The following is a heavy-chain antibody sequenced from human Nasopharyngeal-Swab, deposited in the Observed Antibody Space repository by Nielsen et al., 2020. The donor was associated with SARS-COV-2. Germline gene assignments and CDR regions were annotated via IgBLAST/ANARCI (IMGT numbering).Heavy chain of an antibody. D-gene: IGHD5-24*01. V-gene: IGHV3-74*01. Sequence: GESLKISCAASGFTSSSYWMHWVRQAPGKGLVWVSRINSDGISTTYADSVKGRFTISRDNAKNTLYLQMNSLRAEDTAVYYCAKDRGPMMATPDYWGQGTLVTVSS. CDR3: AKDRGPMMATPDY. CDR2: INSDGIST. CDR1: GFTSSSYW. J-gene: IGHJ4*02.